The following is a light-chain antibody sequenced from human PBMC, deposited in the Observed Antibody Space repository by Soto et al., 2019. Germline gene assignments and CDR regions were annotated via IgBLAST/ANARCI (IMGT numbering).Light chain of an antibody. CDR1: PGVTNF. CDR2: GAF. CDR3: QQRNIWPPVT. J-gene: IGKJ5*01. V-gene: IGKV3-11*01. Sequence: EIVMTQSPATLSVSPGERATLSCRASPGVTNFLAWYQQKPGQAPRLLIYGAFNRATGIPARFSGSGSGTDFTLTISSLEPEDSAIYYCQQRNIWPPVTFGQGTRLEI.